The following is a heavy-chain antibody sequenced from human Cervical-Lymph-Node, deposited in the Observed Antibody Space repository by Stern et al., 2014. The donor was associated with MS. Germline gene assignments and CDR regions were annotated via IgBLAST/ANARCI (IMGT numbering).Heavy chain of an antibody. CDR1: GYTLTELS. J-gene: IGHJ4*02. CDR2: FDPEDGET. V-gene: IGHV1-24*01. CDR3: ATGSRLRFLEWLPHHYFDY. D-gene: IGHD3-3*01. Sequence: QMQLVQSGAEVKKAGATVKVSCKVSGYTLTELSMHWVRQAPGKGLEWMGGFDPEDGETIYAQKLQGRITMTEDTSTDTAYMELSSLRSEDTAMYYCATGSRLRFLEWLPHHYFDYWGQGTLVTVSS.